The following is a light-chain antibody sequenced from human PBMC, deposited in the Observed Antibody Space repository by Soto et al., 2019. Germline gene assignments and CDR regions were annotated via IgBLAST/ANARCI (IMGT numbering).Light chain of an antibody. CDR2: AAS. CDR3: QQANSFPIT. V-gene: IGKV1-6*01. J-gene: IGKJ5*01. CDR1: QGIRNY. Sequence: AIQMTQSPSSLSASVGDRVTMTCRASQGIRNYLGWYQQKPGKAPKLLIYAASSLQSGVPSRFSGSGSGTDFTLTISSLQPEDFATYYCQQANSFPITFGQGTRLEIK.